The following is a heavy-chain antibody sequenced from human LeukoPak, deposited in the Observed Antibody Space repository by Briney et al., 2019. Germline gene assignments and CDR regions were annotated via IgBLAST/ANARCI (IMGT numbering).Heavy chain of an antibody. J-gene: IGHJ4*02. V-gene: IGHV3-30*02. CDR3: AKGIVGATLVSY. CDR1: GFTFSSYG. D-gene: IGHD1-26*01. Sequence: GGSLRLSCAASGFTFSSYGMHWVRQAPGKGLEWVAFIRYDGSDKYYADSVKGRFTISRDNSKNTLYLQMNSLRAEDTAVYYCAKGIVGATLVSYWGQGTLVTVSS. CDR2: IRYDGSDK.